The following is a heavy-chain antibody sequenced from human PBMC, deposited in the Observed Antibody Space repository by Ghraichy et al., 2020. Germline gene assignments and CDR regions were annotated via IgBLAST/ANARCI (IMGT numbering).Heavy chain of an antibody. V-gene: IGHV3-48*02. J-gene: IGHJ6*02. Sequence: GGSLRLSCVGSGFTFSTYSMNWVRQSPGKGLEWVAYITSSSRTKSYADSVKGRFTISRDNGQNSLYLQMNSLRDEDTAVYYCARGSTVVRFFYYAGMDVWGQGTTVTVSS. CDR1: GFTFSTYS. CDR3: ARGSTVVRFFYYAGMDV. D-gene: IGHD4-23*01. CDR2: ITSSSRTK.